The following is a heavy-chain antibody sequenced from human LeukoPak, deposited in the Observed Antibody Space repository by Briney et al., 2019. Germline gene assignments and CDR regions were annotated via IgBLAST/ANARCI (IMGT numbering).Heavy chain of an antibody. J-gene: IGHJ3*02. V-gene: IGHV4-59*08. Sequence: PSETLSLTCTVSASSISDSYWSWIRQSPGKGLEWAGQIHYSGGTIYNPSLRGRVTISLDTSKTLLSLDLSSVTATDTAVYYCARHGTGQKAFDIWGHATTVTVSS. CDR3: ARHGTGQKAFDI. D-gene: IGHD1-14*01. CDR2: IHYSGGT. CDR1: ASSISDSY.